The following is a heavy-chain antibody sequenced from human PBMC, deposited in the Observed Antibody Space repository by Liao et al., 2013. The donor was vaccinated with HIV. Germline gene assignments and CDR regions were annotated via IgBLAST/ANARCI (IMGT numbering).Heavy chain of an antibody. J-gene: IGHJ4*02. Sequence: QVQLQESGPGLVKPSETLSLTCTVSGDSISSSSPYWGWIRQPPGKGLEWIGSLYFSGSTYYNPSLKSRVSISVDRSKNQFSLKLSSVTAADTAVYYCARADTTMVGGYYFDYWGQGTLVTVSS. D-gene: IGHD5-18*01. CDR3: ARADTTMVGGYYFDY. CDR1: GDSISSSSPY. V-gene: IGHV4-39*07. CDR2: LYFSGST.